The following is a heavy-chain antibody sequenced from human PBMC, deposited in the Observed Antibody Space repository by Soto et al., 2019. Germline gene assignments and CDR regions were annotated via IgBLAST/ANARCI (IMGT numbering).Heavy chain of an antibody. Sequence: SVKVSCKASGGTFSSYAISWVRQAPGQGLEWMGGIIPIFGTANYAQKFQGRVTITADESTSTAYMELSSLRSEDTAVYYCARVLGREDFWSGYGVNYYYGMDVWGQGTTVTVSS. CDR1: GGTFSSYA. V-gene: IGHV1-69*13. J-gene: IGHJ6*02. D-gene: IGHD3-3*01. CDR2: IIPIFGTA. CDR3: ARVLGREDFWSGYGVNYYYGMDV.